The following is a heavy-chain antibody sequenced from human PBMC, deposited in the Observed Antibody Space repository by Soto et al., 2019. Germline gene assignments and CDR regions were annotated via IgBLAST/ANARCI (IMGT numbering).Heavy chain of an antibody. V-gene: IGHV1-18*01. CDR3: ARTYCSGGSCYHLDY. CDR1: GYTFTSYG. J-gene: IGHJ4*02. CDR2: ISAYNGNT. D-gene: IGHD2-15*01. Sequence: GASVKVSCKASGYTFTSYGISWVRQAPGQGLEWMGWISAYNGNTNYAQKLQGRVTMTTDTSTSTAYMELRSLRSDDTAVYYCARTYCSGGSCYHLDYWGQGTLVTVSS.